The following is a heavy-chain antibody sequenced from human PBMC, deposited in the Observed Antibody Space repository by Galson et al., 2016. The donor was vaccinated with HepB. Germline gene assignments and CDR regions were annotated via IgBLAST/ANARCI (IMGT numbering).Heavy chain of an antibody. CDR2: IYHGGGS. Sequence: ETLSLTCAVSGGSISSDCWWSWVRQPPGKGLEWIGDIYHGGGSNYNPSLKSRRTIPVDKSQNHFSLKLNSVTAADTAVYYCARGGLITCFGAEMGMVVWGQGTAVTVSS. D-gene: IGHD3-3*01. V-gene: IGHV4-4*02. CDR3: ARGGLITCFGAEMGMVV. J-gene: IGHJ6*02. CDR1: GGSISSDCW.